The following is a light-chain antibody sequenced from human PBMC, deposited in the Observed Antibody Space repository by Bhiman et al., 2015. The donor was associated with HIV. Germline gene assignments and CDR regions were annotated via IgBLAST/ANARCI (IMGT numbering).Light chain of an antibody. Sequence: QSVLTQPPSVSAAPGQKVTISCSGSSSNIGNNYVSWYQHLPGTAPKLLIYANNERPSGIPDRFSGSKSGASATLGITGLQTGDEADYYCSSLTSSLSYVFGIGTNVTVL. V-gene: IGLV1-51*02. CDR3: SSLTSSLSYV. J-gene: IGLJ1*01. CDR1: SSNIGNNY. CDR2: ANN.